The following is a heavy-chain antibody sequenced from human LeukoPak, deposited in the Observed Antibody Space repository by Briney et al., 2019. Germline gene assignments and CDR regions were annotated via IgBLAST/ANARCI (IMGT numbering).Heavy chain of an antibody. Sequence: SETLSLTCTVSGGSISSSSYYWGWIRQPPGKGLEWIGSIYYSGSTYYNPSLKSRVTISVDTSKNQFSLKLSSVTAADTAVYYCARLTEHSSSSGWYYYYYMDVWGQGTLVTVSS. CDR3: ARLTEHSSSSGWYYYYYMDV. V-gene: IGHV4-39*01. CDR2: IYYSGST. J-gene: IGHJ6*03. D-gene: IGHD6-6*01. CDR1: GGSISSSSYY.